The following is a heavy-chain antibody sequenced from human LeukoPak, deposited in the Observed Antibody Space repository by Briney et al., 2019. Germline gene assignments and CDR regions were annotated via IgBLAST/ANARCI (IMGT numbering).Heavy chain of an antibody. CDR2: ISSSGSII. CDR3: ARSTYYYDSSGHGDY. CDR1: GFTFSDYY. Sequence: GGSLRLSCAASGFTFSDYYMSWIRQAPGKGLEWISYISSSGSIIYYADSVKGRFTISRDNAKNSLYLQMNSLSAEDTAVYYCARSTYYYDSSGHGDYWGQGTLVTVSS. J-gene: IGHJ4*02. D-gene: IGHD3-22*01. V-gene: IGHV3-11*04.